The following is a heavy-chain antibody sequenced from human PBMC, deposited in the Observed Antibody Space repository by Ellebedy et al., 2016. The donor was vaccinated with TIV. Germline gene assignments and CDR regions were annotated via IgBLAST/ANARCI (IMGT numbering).Heavy chain of an antibody. D-gene: IGHD4-17*01. V-gene: IGHV3-66*01. CDR1: GLSVSTNY. CDR3: SKDRYGDYVVYFDY. J-gene: IGHJ4*02. Sequence: GESLKISCAASGLSVSTNYMGWVRQVPGKGLQWVSVMFIAGSAYYADSVKGRFTVSRDNSKNTLYLQMNSLRAEDTAVYYCSKDRYGDYVVYFDYWGQGTLVTVSS. CDR2: MFIAGSA.